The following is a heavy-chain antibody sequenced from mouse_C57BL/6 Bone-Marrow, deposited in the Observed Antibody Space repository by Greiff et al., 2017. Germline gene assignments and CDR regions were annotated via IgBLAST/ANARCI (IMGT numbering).Heavy chain of an antibody. D-gene: IGHD2-5*01. V-gene: IGHV1-4*01. Sequence: VQLQQSGAELARPGASVKMSCKASGYTFTSYTMHWVKQRPGQGLEWIGYINPSSGYTKYNQKFKDKATLTADKSSSTAYMQLSSLTSEDSAVYYCAREGYYSNWCAYWGQGTLVTVSA. CDR3: AREGYYSNWCAY. J-gene: IGHJ3*01. CDR2: INPSSGYT. CDR1: GYTFTSYT.